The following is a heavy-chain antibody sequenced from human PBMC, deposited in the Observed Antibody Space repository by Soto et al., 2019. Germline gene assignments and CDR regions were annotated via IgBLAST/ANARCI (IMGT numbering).Heavy chain of an antibody. Sequence: XGSLRLSCAASGFTFSTYAVHWVRQAPGKGLEWVAVISNDESKKYYANSVKGRFTISRDNSNNTGYLQMNSLRREDTAIYYCARSIAVAGLGYWGPGTLVTVSS. CDR1: GFTFSTYA. V-gene: IGHV3-30-3*01. J-gene: IGHJ4*02. CDR3: ARSIAVAGLGY. CDR2: ISNDESKK. D-gene: IGHD6-19*01.